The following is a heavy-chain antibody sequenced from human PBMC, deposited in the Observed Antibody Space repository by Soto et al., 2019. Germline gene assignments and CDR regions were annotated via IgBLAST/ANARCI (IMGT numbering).Heavy chain of an antibody. J-gene: IGHJ3*02. CDR3: AKVAPRDTTNPVAFDI. CDR2: ISGSGGST. Sequence: GGSLRLSCAASGFTFSSYAMSWVRQAPGKGLEWVSAISGSGGSTYYADSVKGRFTISRDNSKNTLYLQMNSLRAEDTAVYYCAKVAPRDTTNPVAFDIWGQGTMVTVSS. V-gene: IGHV3-23*01. CDR1: GFTFSSYA. D-gene: IGHD2-8*01.